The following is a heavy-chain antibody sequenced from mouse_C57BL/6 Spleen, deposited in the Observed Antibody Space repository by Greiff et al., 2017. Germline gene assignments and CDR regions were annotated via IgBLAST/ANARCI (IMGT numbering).Heavy chain of an antibody. D-gene: IGHD1-1*01. V-gene: IGHV1-18*01. CDR2: INPNNGGT. Sequence: DVQLQESGPELVKPGASVKIPCKASGYTFTDYNMDWVKQSHGKSLEWIGDINPNNGGTIYNQKFKGKATLTVDKSSSTAYMELRSLTSEDTAVYYCARATTVAGNAMDYWGQGTSVTVSS. J-gene: IGHJ4*01. CDR3: ARATTVAGNAMDY. CDR1: GYTFTDYN.